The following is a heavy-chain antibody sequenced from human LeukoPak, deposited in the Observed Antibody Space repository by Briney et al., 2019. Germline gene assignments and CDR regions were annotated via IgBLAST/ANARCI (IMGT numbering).Heavy chain of an antibody. Sequence: ASVKLSCKTSGYTLTGYYMHWVRKAPGQGLEWMGRINCNNGGTNSAKKFQGRVTINSATSMSTVYMELSRLRSDDRAVYYCARRWELHHHLNYFDPWGQGTLVTVSS. CDR2: INCNNGGT. V-gene: IGHV1-2*06. CDR3: ARRWELHHHLNYFDP. J-gene: IGHJ5*02. CDR1: GYTLTGYY. D-gene: IGHD1-26*01.